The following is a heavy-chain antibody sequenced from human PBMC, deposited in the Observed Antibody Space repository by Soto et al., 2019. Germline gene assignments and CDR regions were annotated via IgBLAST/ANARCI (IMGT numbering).Heavy chain of an antibody. CDR1: GFTFRTFA. V-gene: IGHV3-23*01. D-gene: IGHD6-19*01. Sequence: EVQLLESGGGWFRRGGSLRLSFAASGFTFRTFALSWFRQAPGKGLEWISGISASGGSTFYADSVQGRFTISRDNSESTLFLQMKSLRAEDTAIYYCAKRPENSSGWLDDWGQGTLVTVSS. J-gene: IGHJ4*02. CDR3: AKRPENSSGWLDD. CDR2: ISASGGST.